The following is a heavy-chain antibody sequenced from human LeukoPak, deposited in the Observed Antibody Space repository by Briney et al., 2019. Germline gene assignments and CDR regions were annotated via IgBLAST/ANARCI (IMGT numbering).Heavy chain of an antibody. CDR1: GYTFTGFY. CDR2: INPNSGDT. D-gene: IGHD2-2*01. Sequence: GASVKVSCKASGYTFTGFYMHWVRQAPGQGLEWMGWINPNSGDTNFAQKFQGRVTMTRDTSITTAYMELSRLTSDDTAVYYCAREYGRSYQNDYWGQGTLVTVSS. J-gene: IGHJ4*02. CDR3: AREYGRSYQNDY. V-gene: IGHV1-2*02.